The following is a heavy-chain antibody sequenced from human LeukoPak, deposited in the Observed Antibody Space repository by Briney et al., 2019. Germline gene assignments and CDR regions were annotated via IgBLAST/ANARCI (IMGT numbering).Heavy chain of an antibody. CDR1: GYTFTSYG. J-gene: IGHJ4*02. Sequence: GASVKVSCKASGYTFTSYGISWVRQAPGQGLEWMGWISAYNGNTNYAQKLQGGVTMTTDTSTSTAYMELRSLRSDDTAVYYCARASGNNYYDSSGCDYWGQGTLVTVSS. D-gene: IGHD3-22*01. V-gene: IGHV1-18*01. CDR3: ARASGNNYYDSSGCDY. CDR2: ISAYNGNT.